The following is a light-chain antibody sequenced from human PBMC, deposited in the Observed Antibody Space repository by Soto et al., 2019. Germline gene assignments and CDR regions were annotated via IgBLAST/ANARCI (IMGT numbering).Light chain of an antibody. V-gene: IGKV3-11*01. CDR2: DAS. Sequence: EIVLTQSPATLSLSPGERATLSCRASQSVSSYLAWYQQKPGQAPRLLMYDASNRATGIPARFSGSGSGTEFTLTISSLQSEDFAVYYCQHFRAFGQGTRLEIK. CDR3: QHFRA. J-gene: IGKJ5*01. CDR1: QSVSSY.